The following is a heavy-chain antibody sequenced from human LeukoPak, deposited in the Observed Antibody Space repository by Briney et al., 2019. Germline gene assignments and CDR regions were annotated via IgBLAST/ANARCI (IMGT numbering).Heavy chain of an antibody. Sequence: SETLSLTCAVSGGSISSISSNNWAWIRQPPGKGLELIAAIHYTGSTYYNPSFMSRVTISVDTSKNQFSLKLNSLTATDTAVYYCARGGTTVAGTFWFDPWGQGTLVTVSS. J-gene: IGHJ5*02. CDR3: ARGGTTVAGTFWFDP. D-gene: IGHD6-19*01. V-gene: IGHV4-39*01. CDR2: IHYTGST. CDR1: GGSISSISSNN.